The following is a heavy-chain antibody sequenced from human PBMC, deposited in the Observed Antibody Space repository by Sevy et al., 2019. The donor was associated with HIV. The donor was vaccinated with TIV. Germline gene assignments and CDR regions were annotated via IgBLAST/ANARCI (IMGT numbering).Heavy chain of an antibody. CDR3: ANAYSGSYSHSYLYALDV. Sequence: GGSLRLSCIGSGFSFSYYGIHWVRQAPGKGLDWVALIAHDGINEYYADSVKGRFTISRDNSKNTVYLEMNSLRNEDTAIYFCANAYSGSYSHSYLYALDVWGQGTTVTVSS. J-gene: IGHJ6*02. CDR2: IAHDGINE. V-gene: IGHV3-30*18. CDR1: GFSFSYYG. D-gene: IGHD1-26*01.